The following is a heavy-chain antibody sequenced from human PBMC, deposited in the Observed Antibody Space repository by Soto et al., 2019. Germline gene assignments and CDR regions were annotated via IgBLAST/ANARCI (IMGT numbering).Heavy chain of an antibody. Sequence: QVQLVQSGAEVKKPGASVKVSCKASGYTFSSYGISWVRQAPGQGLEWMGWISAYNGNTKYAQKXQXXXPXXTDTSTSTAYMELRSLRSDDTAVYYCARDSPPVDYWGQGTLVTVSS. CDR1: GYTFSSYG. CDR3: ARDSPPVDY. V-gene: IGHV1-18*01. CDR2: ISAYNGNT. J-gene: IGHJ4*02.